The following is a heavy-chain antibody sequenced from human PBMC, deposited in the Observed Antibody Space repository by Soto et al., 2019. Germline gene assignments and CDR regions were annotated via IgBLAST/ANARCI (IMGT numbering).Heavy chain of an antibody. J-gene: IGHJ4*02. D-gene: IGHD6-13*01. V-gene: IGHV3-21*01. Sequence: EVQLVESGGGLVKPGGSLRLSCAASGFTFSSYSMNWVRQAPGKGLVWVSSISSSSSYIYYADSVKGRFTISRDNAKNSLYLQMNSLRAENTAVYYCGYSSSWEEVNDYWGQGTLVTVSS. CDR1: GFTFSSYS. CDR2: ISSSSSYI. CDR3: GYSSSWEEVNDY.